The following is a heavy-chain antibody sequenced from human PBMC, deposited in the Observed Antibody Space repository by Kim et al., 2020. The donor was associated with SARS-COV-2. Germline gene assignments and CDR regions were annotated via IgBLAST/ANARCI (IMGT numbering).Heavy chain of an antibody. J-gene: IGHJ4*02. CDR3: AKDVWYSSSYFDY. D-gene: IGHD6-13*01. V-gene: IGHV3-30*02. Sequence: YADSVKGRLTISRDNSKNTLYLQMNSLRAEDTAVYYCAKDVWYSSSYFDYWGQGTLVTVSS.